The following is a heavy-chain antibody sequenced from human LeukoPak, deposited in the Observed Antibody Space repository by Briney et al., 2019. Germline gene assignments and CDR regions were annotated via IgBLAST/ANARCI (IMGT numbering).Heavy chain of an antibody. CDR1: GGSLSSSSYY. D-gene: IGHD6-19*01. CDR3: AREGIAVAGSAFDI. CDR2: IYTSGST. J-gene: IGHJ3*02. Sequence: SETLSLTCTVSGGSLSSSSYYWSWIRQPAGKGLEWIGRIYTSGSTNYNPSLKSRVTISVDTSKNQFSLKLSSVTAADTAVYYCAREGIAVAGSAFDIWGQGTMVTVSS. V-gene: IGHV4-61*02.